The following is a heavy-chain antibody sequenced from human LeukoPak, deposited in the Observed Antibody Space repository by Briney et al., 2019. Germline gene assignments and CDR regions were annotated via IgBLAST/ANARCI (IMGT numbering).Heavy chain of an antibody. CDR1: SGSFSGYY. Sequence: SETLSLTCAVYSGSFSGYYWSWIRQPPGKGLEWIGEINHSGSTNYNPSLKSRVTISVDTSKNQFSLKLSSVTAADTAVYYCARGSLIRFLGGFDPWGQGTLVTVSS. J-gene: IGHJ5*02. CDR2: INHSGST. V-gene: IGHV4-34*01. CDR3: ARGSLIRFLGGFDP. D-gene: IGHD3-3*01.